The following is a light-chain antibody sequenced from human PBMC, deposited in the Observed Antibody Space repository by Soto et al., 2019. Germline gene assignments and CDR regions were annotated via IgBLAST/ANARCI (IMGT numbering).Light chain of an antibody. J-gene: IGKJ4*01. CDR2: AAS. V-gene: IGKV1-27*01. CDR1: QGISNY. Sequence: DVQMTQAPSSLSASVGDRVTITCRASQGISNYLAWYQQKPGKVPKLLIYAASILQAGVPSRFRGSGSGTDFTLTISSLQPEDVATYFCQKYNSAPRTFGGGTKVEIK. CDR3: QKYNSAPRT.